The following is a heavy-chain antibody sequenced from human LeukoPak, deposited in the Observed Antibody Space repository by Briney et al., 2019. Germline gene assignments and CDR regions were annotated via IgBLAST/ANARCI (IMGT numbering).Heavy chain of an antibody. CDR1: GFTFSSYG. Sequence: PGGSLRLSCAASGFTFSSYGMHWVRQAPGKGLEWVAVIWYDGSNKYYADSAKGRFTISRDNSKNTLYLQMNSLRAEDTAVYYCARAGEKQQLVRKYYYGMDVWGQGTTVTVSS. J-gene: IGHJ6*02. CDR3: ARAGEKQQLVRKYYYGMDV. CDR2: IWYDGSNK. V-gene: IGHV3-33*01. D-gene: IGHD6-13*01.